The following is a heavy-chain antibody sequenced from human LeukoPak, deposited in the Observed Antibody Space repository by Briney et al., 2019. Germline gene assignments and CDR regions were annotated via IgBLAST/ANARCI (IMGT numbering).Heavy chain of an antibody. CDR2: ISGSGGNT. CDR1: GFTFSVYA. Sequence: PEGSLRLSCAASGFTFSVYAISWVRQAPGKGLEWVSAISGSGGNTYYADSVKGRFTISRDNSKNTLSLQMNSLRAEDTAVYYCARDGGNSWDYWGQGTLVTVSS. D-gene: IGHD6-13*01. CDR3: ARDGGNSWDY. J-gene: IGHJ4*02. V-gene: IGHV3-23*01.